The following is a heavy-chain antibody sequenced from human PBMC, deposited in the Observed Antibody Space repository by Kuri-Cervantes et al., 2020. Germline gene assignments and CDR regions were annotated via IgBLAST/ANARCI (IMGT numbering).Heavy chain of an antibody. CDR3: ARVMDYYDSSGYQNYYFDY. CDR1: GFIFDDYG. D-gene: IGHD3-22*01. CDR2: INWNGGST. V-gene: IGHV3-20*04. J-gene: IGHJ4*02. Sequence: GESLKISCAASGFIFDDYGMCWVRQAPGKGLEWVSGINWNGGSTGYADSVKGRFTISKDNAKNSLYLQMNSLRAEDTALYFCARVMDYYDSSGYQNYYFDYWGQGTLVTVSS.